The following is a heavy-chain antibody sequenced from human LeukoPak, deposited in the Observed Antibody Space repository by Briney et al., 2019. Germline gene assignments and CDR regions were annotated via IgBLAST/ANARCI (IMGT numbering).Heavy chain of an antibody. CDR1: GFTFDDYA. CDR2: ISWNSGSI. CDR3: ARDPYYYDSSGVDY. Sequence: GRSLRLSCAASGFTFDDYAMHWVRQAPGKGLEWVSGISWNSGSIGYADSVKGRFTISRDNAKNSLYLQMNSLRAEDTAVYYCARDPYYYDSSGVDYWGQGTLVTVSS. D-gene: IGHD3-22*01. V-gene: IGHV3-9*01. J-gene: IGHJ4*02.